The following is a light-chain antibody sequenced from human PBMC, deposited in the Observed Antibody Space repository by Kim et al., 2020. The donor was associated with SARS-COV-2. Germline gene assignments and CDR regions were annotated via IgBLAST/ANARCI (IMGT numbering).Light chain of an antibody. V-gene: IGKV3-20*01. J-gene: IGKJ4*01. CDR2: GAS. CDR3: QQYGSSPR. CDR1: QSVTSNY. Sequence: LAPGERATLACRASQSVTSNYVAWYQQKPGQTPRLLIYGASSRATGIPDRFSGSGSGTDFTLTISRLEPEDFAVYYCQQYGSSPRFGGGTKVDIK.